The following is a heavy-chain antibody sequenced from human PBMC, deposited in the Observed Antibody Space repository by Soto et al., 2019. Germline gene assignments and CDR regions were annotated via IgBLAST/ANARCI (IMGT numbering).Heavy chain of an antibody. J-gene: IGHJ4*02. CDR1: GFSLSTSGVG. CDR3: AHRRSKRWEGFGH. V-gene: IGHV2-5*02. D-gene: IGHD3-3*01. CDR2: IYWDDDK. Sequence: QITLKESGPTLVKPTQPLTLTCTFSGFSLSTSGVGVGWIRQPPEKALEWLELIYWDDDKRYSPSLKSSLTITKDTAKTQSVLTMTDRDPEDTATHYCAHRRSKRWEGFGHRGQGTLVTVSS.